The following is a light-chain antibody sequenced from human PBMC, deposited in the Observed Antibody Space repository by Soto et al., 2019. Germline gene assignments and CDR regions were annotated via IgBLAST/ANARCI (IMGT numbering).Light chain of an antibody. V-gene: IGKV1-5*03. CDR1: QTISSW. CDR3: QQTYTTPIT. Sequence: DIQMTQSPSTLSGSVGDRVTITCRASQTISSWLAWYQQKPGKAPKLLIYKASTLHSGVPPRFSGSGSGTDFTLTISRLQPEDFATYYCQQTYTTPITFGQGTRLEIK. J-gene: IGKJ5*01. CDR2: KAS.